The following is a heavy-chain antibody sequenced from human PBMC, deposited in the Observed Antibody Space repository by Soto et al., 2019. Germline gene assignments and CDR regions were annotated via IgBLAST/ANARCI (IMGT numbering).Heavy chain of an antibody. CDR2: IYYSGST. D-gene: IGHD6-13*01. V-gene: IGHV4-59*01. Sequence: SETLSLTCTVSGGSISSYYWSWIRQPPGKGLEWIGYIYYSGSTNHNPSLKSRVTISVDTSKNQFSLKLSSVTAADTAVYYCASAPPTWAAAGKGGSDYYYYYYMDVWGKGTTVTVSS. CDR3: ASAPPTWAAAGKGGSDYYYYYYMDV. J-gene: IGHJ6*03. CDR1: GGSISSYY.